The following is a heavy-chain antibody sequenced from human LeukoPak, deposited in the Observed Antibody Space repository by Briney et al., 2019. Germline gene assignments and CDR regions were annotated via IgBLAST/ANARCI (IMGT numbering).Heavy chain of an antibody. CDR1: GGSFSDYY. J-gene: IGHJ5*02. Sequence: PSETLSLTCAIYGGSFSDYYWSWIRQPPGKGLEWIGEINHSGSTNYNPSLKSRVTISVDTSKNQFSLKLSSVTAADTAVYYCARGFRRRYCSSTSCYSWFDPWGQGTLVTVSS. CDR2: INHSGST. V-gene: IGHV4-34*01. CDR3: ARGFRRRYCSSTSCYSWFDP. D-gene: IGHD2-2*01.